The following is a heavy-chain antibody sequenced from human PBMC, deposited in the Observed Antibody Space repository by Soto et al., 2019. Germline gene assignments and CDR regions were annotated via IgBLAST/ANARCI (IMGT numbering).Heavy chain of an antibody. CDR1: GFTFDDYA. V-gene: IGHV3-9*01. Sequence: EVQLVESGGGLVQPGRSLRLSCAASGFTFDDYAMHWVRQAPGKGLEWVSGISWNSGSIGYADSVKGRFTISRDNAKNSLYLQMNSLRAEDTALYYCAKEMHGGPHYYYYGMDVWGQGTTVTVSS. CDR3: AKEMHGGPHYYYYGMDV. J-gene: IGHJ6*02. CDR2: ISWNSGSI.